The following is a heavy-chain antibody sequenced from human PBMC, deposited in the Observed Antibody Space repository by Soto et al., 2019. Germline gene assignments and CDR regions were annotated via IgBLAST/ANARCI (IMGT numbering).Heavy chain of an antibody. CDR1: GGSFSGYY. D-gene: IGHD3-3*01. V-gene: IGHV4-34*01. Sequence: QVQLQQWGAGLLKPSETLSLTCAVYGGSFSGYYWSWIRQPPGKGLEWIGEINHSGSTNYNPSLKSRVTISVDTSKNQFSLKLSSVIAADTAVYYCARGTNYDFWSGYLVENWFDPWGQGTLVTVSS. J-gene: IGHJ5*02. CDR3: ARGTNYDFWSGYLVENWFDP. CDR2: INHSGST.